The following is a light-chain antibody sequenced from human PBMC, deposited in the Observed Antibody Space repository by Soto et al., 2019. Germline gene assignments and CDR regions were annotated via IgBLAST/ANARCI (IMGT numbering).Light chain of an antibody. CDR1: SSDVGGYNY. J-gene: IGLJ1*01. CDR2: DVS. CDR3: SSYTTSNTRQIV. V-gene: IGLV2-14*01. Sequence: QSVLTHPASGSGSPGQSIPISCTGTSSDVGGYNYVSWYQQHPGKAPKFMIYDVSNRPSGVSNRFSDSKSGNTASLTISGLQAEDEADYYCSSYTTSNTRQIVFGTGTKVTVL.